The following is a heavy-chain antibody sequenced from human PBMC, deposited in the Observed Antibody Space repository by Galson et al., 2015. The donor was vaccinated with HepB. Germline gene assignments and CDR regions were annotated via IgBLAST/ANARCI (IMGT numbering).Heavy chain of an antibody. D-gene: IGHD5-18*01. CDR2: IWYDGSNK. V-gene: IGHV3-33*08. Sequence: SLRLSCAASGFTFSSYGMHWVRQAPGKGLEWVAVIWYDGSNKYYADSVKGRFTISRDNSKNTLYLQMNSLRAEDTAVYYCARKKDDTAYVDYWGQGTLVTVSS. CDR3: ARKKDDTAYVDY. CDR1: GFTFSSYG. J-gene: IGHJ4*02.